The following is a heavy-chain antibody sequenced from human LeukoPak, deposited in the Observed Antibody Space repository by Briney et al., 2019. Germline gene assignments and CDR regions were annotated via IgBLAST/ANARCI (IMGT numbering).Heavy chain of an antibody. Sequence: ASVKVSCKASGYTFTSYDINWVRQATGQGLEWMGWMNPNSGGTNYAQKFQGRVTMTRDTSISTAYMELSRLRSDDTAVYYCARSDYGSGSYRFDYWGQGTLVTVSS. CDR2: MNPNSGGT. CDR3: ARSDYGSGSYRFDY. J-gene: IGHJ4*02. D-gene: IGHD3-10*01. V-gene: IGHV1-2*02. CDR1: GYTFTSYD.